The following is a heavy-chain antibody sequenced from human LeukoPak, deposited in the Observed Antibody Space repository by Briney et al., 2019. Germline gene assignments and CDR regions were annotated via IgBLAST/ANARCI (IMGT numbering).Heavy chain of an antibody. J-gene: IGHJ4*02. D-gene: IGHD3-22*01. V-gene: IGHV3-30-3*01. Sequence: GGSLRLSCAASGFTFSSYAMHWVRQAPGKGLEWVAVISYDGSNKYYADSVKGRFTISRDNSKNTLYLQMNSLRAEDTAVYYCARAPTLTYYYDSSGYYDYWGQGTLVTVSS. CDR3: ARAPTLTYYYDSSGYYDY. CDR2: ISYDGSNK. CDR1: GFTFSSYA.